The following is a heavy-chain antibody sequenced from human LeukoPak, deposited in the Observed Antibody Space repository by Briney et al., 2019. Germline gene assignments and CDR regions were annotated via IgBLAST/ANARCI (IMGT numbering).Heavy chain of an antibody. V-gene: IGHV4-61*09. CDR1: GGSISSGSYD. CDR2: IYTSGSS. J-gene: IGHJ4*02. CDR3: TKGRGI. D-gene: IGHD3-10*01. Sequence: SETLSLTCTVSGGSISSGSYDWYWIRQPAGKGLEWIGHIYTSGSSNYSPSLKSRVTISVDTSKNQFSLKLTSVTAADTAVYYCTKGRGIWGQGTLVAVSS.